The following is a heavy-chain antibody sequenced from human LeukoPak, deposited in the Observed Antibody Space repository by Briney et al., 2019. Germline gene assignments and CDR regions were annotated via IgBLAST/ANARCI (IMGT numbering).Heavy chain of an antibody. CDR1: GFTFSSYS. J-gene: IGHJ3*02. Sequence: PGGSLRLSCAASGFTFSSYSINWVRQAPGKGLGWVSSISSSSSYIYYADSVKGRFTISRDNAKNSLYLQMNSLRAEDTAVYYCARDSVTHDAFDIWGQGTMVTVSS. D-gene: IGHD5-18*01. CDR2: ISSSSSYI. V-gene: IGHV3-21*01. CDR3: ARDSVTHDAFDI.